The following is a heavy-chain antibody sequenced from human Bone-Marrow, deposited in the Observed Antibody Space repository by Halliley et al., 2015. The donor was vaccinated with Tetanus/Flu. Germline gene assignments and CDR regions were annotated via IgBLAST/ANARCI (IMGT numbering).Heavy chain of an antibody. D-gene: IGHD6-13*01. Sequence: LISFDETKEFYADSVKGRFTISRDNSKNTVYLQMNSLRSDDTAVYYCAKDSAAPGYYYYYAMDVWGQGTAVTVSS. V-gene: IGHV3-30*18. J-gene: IGHJ6*02. CDR3: AKDSAAPGYYYYYAMDV. CDR2: ISFDETKE.